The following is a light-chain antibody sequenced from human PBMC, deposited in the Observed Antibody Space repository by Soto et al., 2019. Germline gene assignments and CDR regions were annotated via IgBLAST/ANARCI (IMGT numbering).Light chain of an antibody. Sequence: DIQMTQSPSSLSASVGDRVTITCRASQTIDSYLNWYQQIPGKAPKLLIYTASSLQSGVPSRFSGSGSGTEFSLTISSLQREDFATYYCQQSYSTPGTFGQGTKVEIK. J-gene: IGKJ1*01. CDR3: QQSYSTPGT. CDR1: QTIDSY. CDR2: TAS. V-gene: IGKV1-39*01.